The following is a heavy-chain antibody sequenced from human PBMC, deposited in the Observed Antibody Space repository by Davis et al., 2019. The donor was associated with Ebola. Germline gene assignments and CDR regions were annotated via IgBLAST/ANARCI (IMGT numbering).Heavy chain of an antibody. CDR2: INPNSGGT. CDR3: ARGRYCSSTSCSFDY. J-gene: IGHJ4*02. CDR1: GYTFTSYG. Sequence: ASVKVSCKASGYTFTSYGISWVRQAPGQGLEWMGWINPNSGGTNYAQKFQGWVTMTRDTSISTAYMELSRLRSDDTAVYYCARGRYCSSTSCSFDYWGQGTLVTVSS. V-gene: IGHV1-2*04. D-gene: IGHD2-2*01.